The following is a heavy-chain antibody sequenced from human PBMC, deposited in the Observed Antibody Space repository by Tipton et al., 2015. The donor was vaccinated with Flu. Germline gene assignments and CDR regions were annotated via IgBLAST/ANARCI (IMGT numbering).Heavy chain of an antibody. V-gene: IGHV4-59*08. CDR1: GGSIRNTY. D-gene: IGHD4-11*01. J-gene: IGHJ5*02. CDR2: MFYSGST. Sequence: TLSLTCSVSGGSIRNTYWSWIRQPPGKGLEWIGYMFYSGSTNYNPSLRSRVTISVDSSKNQFSLRLSSVTAADTAVYYCARRDYSNYVSEPKNWFDPWGQGTLVTVSS. CDR3: ARRDYSNYVSEPKNWFDP.